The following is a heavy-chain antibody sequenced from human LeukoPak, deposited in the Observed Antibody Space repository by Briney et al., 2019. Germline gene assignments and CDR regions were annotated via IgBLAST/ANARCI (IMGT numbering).Heavy chain of an antibody. CDR3: ARDRYSGSYWGYYFDY. V-gene: IGHV1-69*01. J-gene: IGHJ4*02. Sequence: GSSVKVSCKASGGTFSSYAISWVRQAPGQGLEWMGGIIPIFGTANYAQKFQGRVTITADESTSTAYMELGSLRSEDTAVYYCARDRYSGSYWGYYFDYWGQGTLVTVSS. CDR2: IIPIFGTA. D-gene: IGHD1-26*01. CDR1: GGTFSSYA.